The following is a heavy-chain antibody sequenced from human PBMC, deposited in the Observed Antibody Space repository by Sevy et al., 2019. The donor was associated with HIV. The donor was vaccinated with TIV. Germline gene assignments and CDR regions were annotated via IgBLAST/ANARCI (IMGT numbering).Heavy chain of an antibody. CDR2: INXXXXP. J-gene: IGHJ4*02. V-gene: IGHV4-34*01. D-gene: IGHD6-19*01. CDR1: GGXFSGXY. CDR3: AXYRVAGXFDY. Sequence: SETLSLTCAVYGGXFSGXYWSXXRXPPXXXLEXFXKINXXXXPNYNPSLKSRVTISVDTSKNQFSLKLGSVTAADTAVXYCAXYRVAGXFDYWGQGTLVTVSS.